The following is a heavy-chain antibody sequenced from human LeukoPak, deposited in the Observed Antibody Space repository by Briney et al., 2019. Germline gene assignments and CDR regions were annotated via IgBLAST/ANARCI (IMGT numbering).Heavy chain of an antibody. CDR3: AKDNSAVVARGGDY. V-gene: IGHV3-23*01. CDR2: IRGRVGST. CDR1: GFTFSRYA. Sequence: GGSLRLSCAASGFTFSRYAMSWVRQDPGKGLEWVSFIRGRVGSTFYANSVKGPSTIARNNTKNTLYLQTNSLRAEDTAVYDRAKDNSAVVARGGDYWGQGTLVTVSS. J-gene: IGHJ4*02. D-gene: IGHD2/OR15-2a*01.